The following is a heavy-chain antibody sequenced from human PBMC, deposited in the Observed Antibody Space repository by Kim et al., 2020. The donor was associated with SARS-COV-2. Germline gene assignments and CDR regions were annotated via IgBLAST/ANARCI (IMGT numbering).Heavy chain of an antibody. Sequence: GGSLRLSCAASGFTFSSYSMNWVRQAPGKGLEWVSSISSSSSYIYYADSVKGRFTISRDNAKNSLYLQMNSLRAEDTAVYYCARGYFDWLAIIHPQYGMDVWGQGTTVTVSS. CDR1: GFTFSSYS. CDR3: ARGYFDWLAIIHPQYGMDV. CDR2: ISSSSSYI. V-gene: IGHV3-21*01. J-gene: IGHJ6*02. D-gene: IGHD3-9*01.